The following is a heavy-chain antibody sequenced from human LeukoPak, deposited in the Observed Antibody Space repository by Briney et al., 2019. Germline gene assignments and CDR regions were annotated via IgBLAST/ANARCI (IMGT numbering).Heavy chain of an antibody. D-gene: IGHD2-2*01. J-gene: IGHJ5*02. CDR3: ARVGRDCSSINCYWEDWFDP. Sequence: ASVKVSCKASGYSFASYGITWVREAPGQGPEWMGWISGSTGNTHYAQNVRGRVTMTTDTATSTAYMELRSLGSDDTAVYYCARVGRDCSSINCYWEDWFDPWGQGTLVIVSS. CDR2: ISGSTGNT. V-gene: IGHV1-18*04. CDR1: GYSFASYG.